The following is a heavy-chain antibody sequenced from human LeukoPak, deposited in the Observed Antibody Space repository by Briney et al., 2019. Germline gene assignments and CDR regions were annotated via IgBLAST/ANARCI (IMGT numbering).Heavy chain of an antibody. D-gene: IGHD3-9*01. Sequence: SDTLSLTCTVSGGSINSYYWSWIRQPPGKGLEWIGEINHSGSTNYNPSLKSRVTISVDTSKNQFSLKLSSVTAADTAVYYCARVTIFAFDPWGQGTLVTVSS. CDR3: ARVTIFAFDP. J-gene: IGHJ5*02. CDR2: INHSGST. CDR1: GGSINSYY. V-gene: IGHV4-34*01.